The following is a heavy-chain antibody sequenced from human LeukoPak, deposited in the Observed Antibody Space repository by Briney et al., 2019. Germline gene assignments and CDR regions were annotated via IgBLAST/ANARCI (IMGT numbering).Heavy chain of an antibody. D-gene: IGHD3-10*01. J-gene: IGHJ4*02. CDR3: AVPPTAFGELYFDY. V-gene: IGHV3-11*04. CDR1: GFTFSDYY. Sequence: GGSLRLSCAASGFTFSDYYMSWIRQAPGKGLEWVSYISSSGSTIYYADSVKGRFTISRDNAKNSLYLQMNSLRAEDTAVYYCAVPPTAFGELYFDYWGQGTLVTVSS. CDR2: ISSSGSTI.